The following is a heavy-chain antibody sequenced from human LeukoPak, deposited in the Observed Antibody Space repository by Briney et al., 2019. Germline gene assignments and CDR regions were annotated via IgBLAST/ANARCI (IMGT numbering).Heavy chain of an antibody. V-gene: IGHV3-30-3*01. CDR3: ARDSLRFLEWSGIFDY. CDR1: GFTFSSYA. J-gene: IGHJ4*02. D-gene: IGHD3-3*01. CDR2: ISYDGSNK. Sequence: PGGSLRLSCAASGFTFSSYAMHWVRQAPGKGLEWVAVISYDGSNKYYADSVKGRFTISRDNSKNTLYLQMNSLRAEDTAVYYCARDSLRFLEWSGIFDYWGQGTLVTVSS.